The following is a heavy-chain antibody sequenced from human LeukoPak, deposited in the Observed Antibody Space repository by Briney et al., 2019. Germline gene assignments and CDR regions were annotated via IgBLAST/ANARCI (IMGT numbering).Heavy chain of an antibody. CDR1: GYTFTSYA. Sequence: ASVKVSCKASGYTFTSYAMHWVRQAPGQRLEWMGWISAYNGNTNYAQKLQGRVTMTTDTSTSTAYMELRSLRSDDTAVYYCARASGIVGATLLFGHGRQREDYWGQGTLVTVSS. J-gene: IGHJ4*02. CDR3: ARASGIVGATLLFGHGRQREDY. CDR2: ISAYNGNT. V-gene: IGHV1-18*01. D-gene: IGHD1-26*01.